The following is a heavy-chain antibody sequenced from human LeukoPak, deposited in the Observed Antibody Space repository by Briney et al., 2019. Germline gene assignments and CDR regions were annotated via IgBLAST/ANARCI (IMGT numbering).Heavy chain of an antibody. CDR3: AGDGSGSYHDAFDI. CDR2: IIPILGIA. D-gene: IGHD3-10*01. CDR1: GGTFSSYA. J-gene: IGHJ3*02. V-gene: IGHV1-69*04. Sequence: SVKVSCKASGGTFSSYAISWVRQAPGQGLEWMGRIIPILGIANYAQKFQGRVTITADKSTSTAYMELSSLRSEDTAVYYCAGDGSGSYHDAFDIWGQGTMVTVSS.